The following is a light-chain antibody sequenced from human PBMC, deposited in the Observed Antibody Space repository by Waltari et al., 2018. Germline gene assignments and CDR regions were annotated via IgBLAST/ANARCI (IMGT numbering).Light chain of an antibody. CDR1: QSLLHSDGRTY. J-gene: IGKJ1*01. V-gene: IGKV2D-29*02. CDR3: MQSIEVPRT. Sequence: DIVMTKTPPSRSVTLGQPAATPCKSSQSLLHSDGRTYLYWYLRKPGQSPQLLIYEVSNRFSGVSDRFSGSGSGTDFTLKISRMEAEDVGVYYCMQSIEVPRTFGQGTKVEIK. CDR2: EVS.